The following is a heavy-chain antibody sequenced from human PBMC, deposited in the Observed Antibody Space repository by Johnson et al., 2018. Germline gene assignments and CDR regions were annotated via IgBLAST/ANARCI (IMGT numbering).Heavy chain of an antibody. V-gene: IGHV3-74*01. Sequence: VQLQESGGGLVQPGGSLRLSCTASGFTFSRYWMHWVRQVPGKGLVWLSRINNDGTTTTYADSVRGRFTISRDNAKNTLYLQMNSLRVEDTAVFYCARGSDVGVRYDPYWFDPWGQGTLVTVSS. CDR3: ARGSDVGVRYDPYWFDP. CDR1: GFTFSRYW. J-gene: IGHJ5*02. D-gene: IGHD3-22*01. CDR2: INNDGTTT.